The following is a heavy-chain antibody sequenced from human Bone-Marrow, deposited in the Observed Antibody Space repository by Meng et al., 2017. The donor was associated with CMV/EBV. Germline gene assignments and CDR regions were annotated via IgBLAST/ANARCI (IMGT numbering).Heavy chain of an antibody. D-gene: IGHD3-10*01. J-gene: IGHJ4*02. CDR2: ISGRGTST. Sequence: GESLKISCAASGFTFSSYDMSWVRQTPGKGLEWVSDISGRGTSTFYTDSVKGRFTISRDNSKKTLYLQMNSLRAEDTALYYCAKQYDGSGSYYNGWGQGTLVTFSS. CDR3: AKQYDGSGSYYNG. V-gene: IGHV3-23*01. CDR1: GFTFSSYD.